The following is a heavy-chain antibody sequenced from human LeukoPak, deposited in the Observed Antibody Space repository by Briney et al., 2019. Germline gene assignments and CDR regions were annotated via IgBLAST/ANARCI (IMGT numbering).Heavy chain of an antibody. CDR2: IKGDGSET. CDR1: GFTFSDYW. V-gene: IGHV3-74*01. D-gene: IGHD3-22*01. Sequence: GGSLRLSCAASGFTFSDYWMHWVRHVPGKGLVWVSRIKGDGSETNYADSVKGRFTISRDNAKNTLFLQMDSLRVEDTAVYYCVRGQIGVSVIVHWGQGTLVTVSS. J-gene: IGHJ5*02. CDR3: VRGQIGVSVIVH.